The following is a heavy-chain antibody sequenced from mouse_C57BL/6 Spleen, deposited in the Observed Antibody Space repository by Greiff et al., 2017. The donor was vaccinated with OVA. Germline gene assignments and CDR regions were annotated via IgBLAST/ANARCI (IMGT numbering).Heavy chain of an antibody. D-gene: IGHD4-1*01. V-gene: IGHV14-2*01. J-gene: IGHJ3*01. CDR2: IDPEDGET. Sequence: EVKLMESGAELVKPGASVKLSCTASGFNIKDYYMHWVKQRTEQGLEWIGRIDPEDGETKYAPKFQGKATITADTSSNTAYLQLSSLTSGDTAVYYCARLTGTGFAYWGQGTLVTVSA. CDR3: ARLTGTGFAY. CDR1: GFNIKDYY.